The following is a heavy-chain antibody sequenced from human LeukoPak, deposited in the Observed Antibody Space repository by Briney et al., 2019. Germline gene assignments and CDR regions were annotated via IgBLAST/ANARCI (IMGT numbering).Heavy chain of an antibody. V-gene: IGHV3-23*01. D-gene: IGHD3-16*01. CDR3: ASGRPFVKYFEY. J-gene: IGHJ4*02. Sequence: GRSLRLSCAASVLTFSTYVTNWFCQAPGKGLGWVSTISVGAEYIFSADSVKGRFTISRDDSNNALYLQMHSLRAEDTALYYCASGRPFVKYFEYWGQGTLVTVSS. CDR2: ISVGAEYI. CDR1: VLTFSTYV.